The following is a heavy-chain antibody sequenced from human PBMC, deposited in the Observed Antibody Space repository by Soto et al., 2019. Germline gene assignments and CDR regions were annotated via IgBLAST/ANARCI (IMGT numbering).Heavy chain of an antibody. J-gene: IGHJ4*02. D-gene: IGHD3-10*01. Sequence: QVQLQESGPGLVKPSQTLSLTCTVSGGSISSGDYYWSWIRQPPGKGLEWIGYIYYSGSTYYNPSLKRRVPISVGTTKNQFSLKLSSVTAADTAVYYCARVGGFGATTIDYWGQGTLVTVSS. CDR3: ARVGGFGATTIDY. CDR2: IYYSGST. V-gene: IGHV4-30-4*01. CDR1: GGSISSGDYY.